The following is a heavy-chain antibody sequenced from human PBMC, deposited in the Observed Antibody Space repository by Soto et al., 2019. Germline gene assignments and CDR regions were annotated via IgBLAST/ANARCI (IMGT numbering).Heavy chain of an antibody. Sequence: QVQLQQWGAGLLKPSETLSLTCAVYGGSFSGYYWSWIRQPPGKGLEWIGEINHSGSTNYNPSLKSRVTISVDTSKNQFSPKLSSVTAADTAVYYCARGYDYSNFNFDYWGQGTLVTVSS. V-gene: IGHV4-34*01. CDR2: INHSGST. CDR1: GGSFSGYY. D-gene: IGHD4-4*01. CDR3: ARGYDYSNFNFDY. J-gene: IGHJ4*02.